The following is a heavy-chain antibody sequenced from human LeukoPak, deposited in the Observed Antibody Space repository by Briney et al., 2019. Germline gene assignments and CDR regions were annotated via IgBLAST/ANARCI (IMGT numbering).Heavy chain of an antibody. CDR2: IYYSGST. J-gene: IGHJ4*02. D-gene: IGHD6-13*01. CDR3: ARHRASAAPYYFDS. Sequence: SETLSPTCTVSGGSISSGGYYWSWIRQPPGKGLEWIGYIYYSGSTNYNPSLKSRVTISVDTSKNQFSLKLSSVTAADTAVYYCARHRASAAPYYFDSWGQGTLVTVSS. CDR1: GGSISSGGYY. V-gene: IGHV4-61*08.